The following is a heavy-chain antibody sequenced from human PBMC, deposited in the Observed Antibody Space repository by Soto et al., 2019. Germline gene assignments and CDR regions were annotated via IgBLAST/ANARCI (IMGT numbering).Heavy chain of an antibody. CDR2: IPYNASHK. V-gene: IGHV3-30-3*01. CDR1: RFTHTTYL. CDR3: ASGGGAFGGVIGLFGY. Sequence: PEGSLRLPWSPSRFTHTTYLMHWARQAPRKRLEWVAVIPYNASHKYNPDSVKSRFTISRDNSEKTVYLQMNTRKPAATAPYYSASGGGAFGGVIGLFGYWGQGTAVTVSS. D-gene: IGHD3-16*02. J-gene: IGHJ4*02.